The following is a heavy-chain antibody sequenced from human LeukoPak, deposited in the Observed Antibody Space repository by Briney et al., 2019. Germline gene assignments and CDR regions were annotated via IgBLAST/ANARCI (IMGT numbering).Heavy chain of an antibody. V-gene: IGHV3-21*01. CDR1: GFTFRSYS. D-gene: IGHD3-22*01. CDR3: ARELLRTVFYYDSSGPSPNPLDY. J-gene: IGHJ4*02. CDR2: ISSSSSYI. Sequence: GGSLRLSCAASGFTFRSYSMNWVRQAPGKGLEWVSSISSSSSYIYYADSVKGRFTISRDNAKNSLYLQMNSLRAEDTAVYYCARELLRTVFYYDSSGPSPNPLDYWGQGTLVTVSS.